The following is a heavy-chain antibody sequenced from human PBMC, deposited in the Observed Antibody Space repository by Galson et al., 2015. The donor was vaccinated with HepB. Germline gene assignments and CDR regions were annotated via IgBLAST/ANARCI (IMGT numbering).Heavy chain of an antibody. Sequence: PALVKPPQTLTLTCTFSGFSLTTSREGVGWIRQPPGKALECLALIYWDDSKRYSPSLKNRLTIAKDTSKNQVVLTMTNMDPVDTATYYCAHSPGYSDFVDAFDIWGQGTMVTVSS. V-gene: IGHV2-5*02. J-gene: IGHJ3*02. CDR3: AHSPGYSDFVDAFDI. CDR1: GFSLTTSREG. CDR2: IYWDDSK. D-gene: IGHD5-12*01.